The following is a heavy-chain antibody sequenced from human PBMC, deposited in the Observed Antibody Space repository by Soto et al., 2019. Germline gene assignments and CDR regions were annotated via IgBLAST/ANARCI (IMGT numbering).Heavy chain of an antibody. J-gene: IGHJ4*02. V-gene: IGHV2-5*02. CDR2: IYWDDDK. CDR3: AHSFWSNIVATLDY. D-gene: IGHD5-12*01. CDR1: GFSLSTSGVG. Sequence: QITLKESGPTLVKPTQTLTLTCTFSGFSLSTSGVGVGWIRQPPGKALEWLALIYWDDDKRYSPSLKSRLTITKDTSKHQVVLTMTNMDPVDTATYYCAHSFWSNIVATLDYWGQGTLVTVSS.